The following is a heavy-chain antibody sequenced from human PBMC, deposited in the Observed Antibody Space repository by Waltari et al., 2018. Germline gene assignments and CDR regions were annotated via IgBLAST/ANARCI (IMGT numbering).Heavy chain of an antibody. CDR1: DGSLTGYY. J-gene: IGHJ4*02. V-gene: IGHV4-34*01. D-gene: IGHD3-22*01. Sequence: HVQLQQWGIGLLNPSETLSLTCAVYDGSLTGYYWSWIRQSPGKVLEWIGEIHHSGSANYNPSLESRLSISVDTANNQFSLRLSFVTAADTAMYYCAREGDDNSDYFRYYFDYWGQGTLVTVSS. CDR2: IHHSGSA. CDR3: AREGDDNSDYFRYYFDY.